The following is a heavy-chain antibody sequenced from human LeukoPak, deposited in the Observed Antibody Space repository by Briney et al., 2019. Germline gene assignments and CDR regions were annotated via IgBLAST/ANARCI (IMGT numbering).Heavy chain of an antibody. J-gene: IGHJ4*02. CDR3: ARAVTPQPFFDY. Sequence: PSETLSLTCSVSGGSINSYYWSWIRQPPGKGLEWIGYIYYSGSTNHNPSLKSRVTISVDTSKNQFSLRLSSVTAADTAVYYCARAVTPQPFFDYWGQGTLVTVSS. CDR2: IYYSGST. CDR1: GGSINSYY. V-gene: IGHV4-59*01. D-gene: IGHD2-21*02.